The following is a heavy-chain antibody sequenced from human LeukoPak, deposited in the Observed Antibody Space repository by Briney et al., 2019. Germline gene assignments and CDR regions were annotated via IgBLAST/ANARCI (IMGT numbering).Heavy chain of an antibody. D-gene: IGHD5-18*01. CDR1: GGTFSSYA. CDR2: IIPIFGTA. CDR3: ARENRGYSYGSPFDY. V-gene: IGHV1-69*05. Sequence: SVKVSCKASGGTFSSYAISWVRQAPGQGLEWMGGIIPIFGTANYSQKFQGRVTITTDESTSTAYMEPSSLRSEDTAVYYCARENRGYSYGSPFDYWGQGTLVTLSS. J-gene: IGHJ4*02.